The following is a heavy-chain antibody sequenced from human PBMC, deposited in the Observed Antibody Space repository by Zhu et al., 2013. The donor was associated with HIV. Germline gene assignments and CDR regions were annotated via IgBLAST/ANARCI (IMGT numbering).Heavy chain of an antibody. D-gene: IGHD2-8*02. J-gene: IGHJ4*02. CDR2: IDPNTGAT. CDR3: ATRGSTELVGSRGAT. Sequence: QVQLVQSGTEVKTPGASVKVSCKASGYTFTAYYIHWVRQAPGQGLQCVGWIDPNTGATSYAQNFQGRVTMTTDTSINTVYMEVISLKSDDTAVYYCATRGSTELVGSRGATWGQGTLV. CDR1: GYTFTAYY. V-gene: IGHV1-2*02.